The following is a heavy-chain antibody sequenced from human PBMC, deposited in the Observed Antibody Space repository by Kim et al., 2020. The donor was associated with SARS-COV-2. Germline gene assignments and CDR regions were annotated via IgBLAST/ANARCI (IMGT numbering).Heavy chain of an antibody. CDR2: ISSSSSYI. Sequence: GGSLRLSCAASGFTFSSYSMNWVRQAPGKGLEWVSSISSSSSYIYYADSVKGRFTISRDNAKNSLYLQMKSLRAEDMAVYYCARGTRGSGWPIDYWGQGTLVTVTS. CDR1: GFTFSSYS. J-gene: IGHJ4*02. V-gene: IGHV3-21*01. D-gene: IGHD6-19*01. CDR3: ARGTRGSGWPIDY.